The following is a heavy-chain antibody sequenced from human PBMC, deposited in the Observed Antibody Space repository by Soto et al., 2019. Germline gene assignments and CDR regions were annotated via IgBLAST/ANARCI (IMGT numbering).Heavy chain of an antibody. J-gene: IGHJ4*02. CDR2: ISSSSYI. Sequence: GGSLRLSCAASGFTFSSYSMNWVRQAPGKGLEWVSSISSSSYIYYADSVKGRFTISRDNAKNSLYLQMNSLRAEDTAVYYCARYLVSAMAQRHFDYGGQGTLVTVSS. V-gene: IGHV3-21*01. CDR3: ARYLVSAMAQRHFDY. CDR1: GFTFSSYS. D-gene: IGHD5-18*01.